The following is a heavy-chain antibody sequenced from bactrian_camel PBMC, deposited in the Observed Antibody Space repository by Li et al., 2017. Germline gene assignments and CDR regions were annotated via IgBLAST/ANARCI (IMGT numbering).Heavy chain of an antibody. CDR2: VEGDGTI. J-gene: IGHJ4*01. V-gene: IGHV3S1*01. CDR3: AAGIPGANRCSDY. Sequence: HVQLVESGGGSVQAGGSPRLSCTASGLTVSGRCMGWFRQNPGEVLAAVAVVEGDGTIRYEESVKGRFTISTDNVKNILYLQMNSLKPEDTAMYYCAAGIPGANRCSDYWGQGTQVTVS. CDR1: GLTVSGRC. D-gene: IGHD3*01.